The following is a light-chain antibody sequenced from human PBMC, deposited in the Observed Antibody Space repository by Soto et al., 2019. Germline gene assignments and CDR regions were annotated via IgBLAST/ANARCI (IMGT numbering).Light chain of an antibody. CDR3: LQHNTYPRT. CDR1: QGISNY. Sequence: DIQMTQSPSAMSASVGDTVTITCRASQGISNYLAWFQQKPGKVPERLIFGASSLQSGVPSRFSGRGYGTEFTLTISSLQPEDFATYYCLQHNTYPRTFGQGTNVEVK. V-gene: IGKV1-17*03. CDR2: GAS. J-gene: IGKJ1*01.